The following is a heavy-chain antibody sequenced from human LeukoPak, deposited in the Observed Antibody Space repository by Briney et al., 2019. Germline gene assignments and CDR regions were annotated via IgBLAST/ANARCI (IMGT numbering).Heavy chain of an antibody. Sequence: SETLSLTCAVYGGSFSGYYWSWIRQPPGKGLEWIGEINHSGSTNYNPSLKSRVTISVDTSKNQFSLKLSSVTAADAAVYYCVSDWDGHWGQGTLVTVSS. CDR2: INHSGST. CDR3: VSDWDGH. V-gene: IGHV4-34*01. CDR1: GGSFSGYY. J-gene: IGHJ5*02.